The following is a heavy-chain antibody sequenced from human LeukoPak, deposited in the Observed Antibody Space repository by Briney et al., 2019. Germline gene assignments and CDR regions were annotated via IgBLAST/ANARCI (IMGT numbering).Heavy chain of an antibody. D-gene: IGHD4-23*01. CDR2: IYYSGST. CDR1: GGSASSSSYN. J-gene: IGHJ5*02. Sequence: SETLSLTCTVSGGSASSSSYNWGWIRQPPGKGLEWIASIYYSGSTYYNPSLKSRVTISVDTSKNQFSLKLSSVTAADTAVYYCARQHKYGGNALDPWGQGTLVTVSS. CDR3: ARQHKYGGNALDP. V-gene: IGHV4-39*01.